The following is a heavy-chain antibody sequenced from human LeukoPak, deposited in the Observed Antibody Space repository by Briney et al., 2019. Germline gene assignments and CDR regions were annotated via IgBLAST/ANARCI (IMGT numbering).Heavy chain of an antibody. Sequence: GETLRLSCAASGFTFNSYEMNWGRQPPGTGLEWISYISTSGSTRYYADSVKGRFTISRDNTENSLYLQMNSLRAEDTAVYYCARGVGGYYYGMDVWGKGTTVTVSS. J-gene: IGHJ6*04. CDR1: GFTFNSYE. V-gene: IGHV3-48*03. CDR3: ARGVGGYYYGMDV. CDR2: ISTSGSTR. D-gene: IGHD4-23*01.